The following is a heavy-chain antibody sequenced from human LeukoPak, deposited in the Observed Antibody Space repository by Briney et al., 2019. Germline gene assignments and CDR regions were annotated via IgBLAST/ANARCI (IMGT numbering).Heavy chain of an antibody. V-gene: IGHV1-69*05. CDR2: IIPIFGTA. CDR1: GGTFSSYA. D-gene: IGHD6-6*01. Sequence: GASVKVSCKASGGTFSSYAISWVRQAPGQGLEWMGRIIPIFGTANYAQKFQGRVTITTDESTSTAYMELSSLRSEDTAAYYCAXXXPPLLSRGSSGLGYXDLXGRXXXXTV. CDR3: AXXXPPLLSRGSSGLGYXDL. J-gene: IGHJ2*01.